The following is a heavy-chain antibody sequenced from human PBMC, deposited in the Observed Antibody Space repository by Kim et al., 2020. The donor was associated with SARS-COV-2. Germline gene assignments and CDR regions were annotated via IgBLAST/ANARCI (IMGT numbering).Heavy chain of an antibody. Sequence: SETLSLTCAVYGGSFSGYYWSWIHQPPGKGLEWIGEINHSGSTNYNPSLKSRVTISVDTSKNQFSLKLSSVTAADTAVYYCARGEIVVVTAMVTYYYYYYMDVWGKGTTVTVSS. D-gene: IGHD2-21*02. CDR3: ARGEIVVVTAMVTYYYYYYMDV. CDR1: GGSFSGYY. CDR2: INHSGST. V-gene: IGHV4-34*01. J-gene: IGHJ6*03.